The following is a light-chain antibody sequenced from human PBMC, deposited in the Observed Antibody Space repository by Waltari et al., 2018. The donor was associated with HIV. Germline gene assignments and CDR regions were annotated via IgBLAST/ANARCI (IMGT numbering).Light chain of an antibody. CDR2: GKD. Sequence: SSKLTQDPAVSAALGKQVMITCTGYSLRNNYASWYQQKPGPAPVLVFYGKDRRPSGIPDRFSGASSGNTASLAIAGAQAEDEAEYYCDCRGDSVNQVLFGGGTRLTVL. CDR1: SLRNNY. CDR3: DCRGDSVNQVL. V-gene: IGLV3-19*01. J-gene: IGLJ2*01.